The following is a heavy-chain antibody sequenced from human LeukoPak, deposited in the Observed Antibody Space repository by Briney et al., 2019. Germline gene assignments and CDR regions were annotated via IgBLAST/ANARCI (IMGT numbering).Heavy chain of an antibody. V-gene: IGHV4-59*01. CDR3: ARVVWFGVPRNPLYYYMDV. CDR2: IYYSGST. D-gene: IGHD3-10*01. CDR1: GGSISSYY. Sequence: SETLSLTCTVSGGSISSYYWSWIRQPPGKGLEWTGYIYYSGSTNYNPSLKSRVTISVDTSKNQFSLKLSSVTAADTAVYYCARVVWFGVPRNPLYYYMDVSGTGTTVTVSS. J-gene: IGHJ6*03.